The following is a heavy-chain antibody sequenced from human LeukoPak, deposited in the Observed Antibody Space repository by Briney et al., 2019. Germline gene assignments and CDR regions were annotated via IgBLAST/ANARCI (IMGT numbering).Heavy chain of an antibody. CDR2: IKSDGSST. Sequence: GGSLRLSCAASGFTFSSYWIHWVRQAPGKGLVWVSRIKSDGSSTSYADSGQGRFTISGDNAKNTLYLQMNSLRAEDTAVYYCARDNNSWFDPWGQGTLVTVSS. J-gene: IGHJ5*02. CDR1: GFTFSSYW. V-gene: IGHV3-74*01. CDR3: ARDNNSWFDP.